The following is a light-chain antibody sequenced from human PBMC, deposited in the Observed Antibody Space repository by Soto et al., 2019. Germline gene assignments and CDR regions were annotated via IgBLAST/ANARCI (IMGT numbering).Light chain of an antibody. J-gene: IGKJ2*01. Sequence: EIVMRQSPATLSVSPGERATLSCRASQSVSTRLAWYQQKPGQAPRLLIYGASTRATGIPARFSGSGSGTEFTLTISSLQSEDFAVYHCQQYNNWPPEYTFGQGTKLEIK. CDR3: QQYNNWPPEYT. V-gene: IGKV3D-15*01. CDR1: QSVSTR. CDR2: GAS.